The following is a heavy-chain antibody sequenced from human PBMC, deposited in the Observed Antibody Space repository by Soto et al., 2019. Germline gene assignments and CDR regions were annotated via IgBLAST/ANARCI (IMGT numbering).Heavy chain of an antibody. CDR3: ARCPGGNYGLGNFDL. D-gene: IGHD3-10*01. CDR2: IYYSGST. Sequence: QVQLQESGPGLVKPSETLSLTCTVSGGSISGYHWSWVRQPPGKGLEWIGYIYYSGSTNYNPSHRRPIPKSRETSNSQLSQKLSSVPAANTAVYYCARCPGGNYGLGNFDLWGRGTLVTVSS. V-gene: IGHV4-59*03. CDR1: GGSISGYH. J-gene: IGHJ2*01.